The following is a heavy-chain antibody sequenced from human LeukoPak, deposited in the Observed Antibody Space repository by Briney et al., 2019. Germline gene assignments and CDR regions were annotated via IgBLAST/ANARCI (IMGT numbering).Heavy chain of an antibody. D-gene: IGHD2-8*02. J-gene: IGHJ4*02. CDR3: TKGATLVPQGDFEY. CDR1: GFSFSSYA. CDR2: ISGSGDVT. Sequence: GGSLRLSCAASGFSFSSYALNWVRQVPGKGLEWVSGISGSGDVTYYADSVGGRLTISRDNAKNTLYLQMNSLIVEDTAIYYCTKGATLVPQGDFEYWGQGTLVTVSS. V-gene: IGHV3-23*01.